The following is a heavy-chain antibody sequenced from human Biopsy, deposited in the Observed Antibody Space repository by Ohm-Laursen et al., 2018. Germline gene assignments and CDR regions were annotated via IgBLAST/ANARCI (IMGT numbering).Heavy chain of an antibody. J-gene: IGHJ6*02. Sequence: SLRLSCSAPGFTFNSHDMNWVRQAPGKGLEWVSYITGSSSTIYYADSVKGRFTISRDNAKNSLYLQMNSLRAEDTAVYYCTRLAYYSYYGMDVWGQGTTVTVSS. CDR2: ITGSSSTI. D-gene: IGHD2-21*01. CDR1: GFTFNSHD. V-gene: IGHV3-48*03. CDR3: TRLAYYSYYGMDV.